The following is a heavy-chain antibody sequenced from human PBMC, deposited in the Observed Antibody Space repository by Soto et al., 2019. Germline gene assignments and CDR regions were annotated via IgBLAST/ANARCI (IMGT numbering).Heavy chain of an antibody. CDR2: IFYTGTA. CDR1: GGSTNTGGYY. Sequence: QVPLQESGPGLVKPSQTLSLTCTVSGGSTNTGGYYWGWIRHLPGEGLEWIGHIFYTGTAYYNPSLRSRVTVSIDTSANQFSLHMYSVTAADTAMYYCARRLDDTPETFFNWFDPWGQGILVTVSS. V-gene: IGHV4-31*03. J-gene: IGHJ5*02. CDR3: ARRLDDTPETFFNWFDP. D-gene: IGHD2-15*01.